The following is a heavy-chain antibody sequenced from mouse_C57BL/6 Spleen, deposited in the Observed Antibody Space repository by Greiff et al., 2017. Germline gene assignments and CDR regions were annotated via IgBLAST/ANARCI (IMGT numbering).Heavy chain of an antibody. V-gene: IGHV5-16*01. D-gene: IGHD2-5*01. CDR3: AREGYSNSYFDY. Sequence: EVKLVESEGGLVQPGSSMKLSCTASGFTFSDYYMAWVRQVPEKGLEWVANINYDGSSTYYLDSLKSRFIISRDNAKNILYLQMSSLKSEDTATYYCAREGYSNSYFDYWGQGTTLTVSS. J-gene: IGHJ2*01. CDR1: GFTFSDYY. CDR2: INYDGSST.